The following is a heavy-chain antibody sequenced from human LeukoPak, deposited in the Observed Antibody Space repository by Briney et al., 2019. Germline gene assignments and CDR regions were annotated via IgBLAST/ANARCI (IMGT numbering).Heavy chain of an antibody. CDR2: IYSGGST. V-gene: IGHV3-53*01. CDR1: GFTVSSNY. J-gene: IGHJ6*03. Sequence: GGSLRLSCAASGFTVSSNYVSWVRQTPGKGLEWVSVIYSGGSTYYADSVEGRLTISRDNSKNTLYLQMSSLRAEDTAIYYCARAQLSGYNYGYRDYYYYMDVWGKGTTVTVSS. CDR3: ARAQLSGYNYGYRDYYYYMDV. D-gene: IGHD5-18*01.